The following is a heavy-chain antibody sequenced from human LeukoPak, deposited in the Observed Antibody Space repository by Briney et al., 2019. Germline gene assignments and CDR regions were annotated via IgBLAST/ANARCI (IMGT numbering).Heavy chain of an antibody. D-gene: IGHD2-21*02. J-gene: IGHJ5*02. CDR3: AKDGVGGDGRNWFDP. V-gene: IGHV3-30*18. Sequence: GGSLRLSCAASGFTFSSYAMSWVRQAPGKGLEWVAVISYDGSNKYYADSVKGRFTISRDNSKNTLYLQMNSLRAEDTAVYYCAKDGVGGDGRNWFDPWGQGTLVTVSS. CDR2: ISYDGSNK. CDR1: GFTFSSYA.